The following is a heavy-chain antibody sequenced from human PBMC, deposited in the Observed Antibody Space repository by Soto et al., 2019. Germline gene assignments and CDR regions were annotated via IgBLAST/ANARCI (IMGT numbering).Heavy chain of an antibody. D-gene: IGHD3-22*01. CDR2: ISYDGSNK. CDR1: GFTFSSYG. J-gene: IGHJ4*02. Sequence: QVQLVESGGGVVQPGRSLRLSCAASGFTFSSYGMHWVRQAPGKGLEWVAVISYDGSNKYYADSVKGRFTISRDNSKNTLYLQMNSLRAEDTAVYYCAKDPQAYYDSSGYYPDYWGQGTLVTVSS. CDR3: AKDPQAYYDSSGYYPDY. V-gene: IGHV3-30*18.